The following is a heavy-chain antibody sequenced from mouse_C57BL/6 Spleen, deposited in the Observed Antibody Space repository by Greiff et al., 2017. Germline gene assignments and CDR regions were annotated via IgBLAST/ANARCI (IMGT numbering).Heavy chain of an antibody. Sequence: VQLQQPGAELVMPGASVKLSCKASGYTFTSYWMHWVKQRPGQGLEWIGEIDPSDSYTNYNQKFKGKSTLTVDKSSSTAYMQLSSLTSEDSAVYYCARGIITTVVATNYDAMDYWGQGTSVTVAS. D-gene: IGHD1-1*01. CDR1: GYTFTSYW. V-gene: IGHV1-69*01. CDR3: ARGIITTVVATNYDAMDY. J-gene: IGHJ4*01. CDR2: IDPSDSYT.